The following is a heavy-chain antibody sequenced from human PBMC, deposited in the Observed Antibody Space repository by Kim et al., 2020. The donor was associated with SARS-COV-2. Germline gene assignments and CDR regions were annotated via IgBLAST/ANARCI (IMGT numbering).Heavy chain of an antibody. D-gene: IGHD3-10*01. J-gene: IGHJ4*02. Sequence: SVKDRFTISRDNSKNTLYLQMNSLRAEDTAVYYCAKSPLLWFGELSHFDYWGQGTLVTVSS. V-gene: IGHV3-23*01. CDR3: AKSPLLWFGELSHFDY.